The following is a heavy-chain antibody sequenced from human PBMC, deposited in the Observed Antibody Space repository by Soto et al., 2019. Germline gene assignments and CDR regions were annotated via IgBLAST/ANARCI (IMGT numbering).Heavy chain of an antibody. J-gene: IGHJ5*02. D-gene: IGHD2-2*01. V-gene: IGHV1-18*01. CDR3: ARVVPGAEAWFGP. CDR2: ISLYSDGT. Sequence: QVQLVQSGGEVKRPGASVKVSCKTSGYTFSNYGITWVRQAPGQPLEWLGWISLYSDGTNYAQKFQGRVSMTTDTSTTTAYMELMSLRSDDTAVYYCARVVPGAEAWFGPWGKGTLVTVSS. CDR1: GYTFSNYG.